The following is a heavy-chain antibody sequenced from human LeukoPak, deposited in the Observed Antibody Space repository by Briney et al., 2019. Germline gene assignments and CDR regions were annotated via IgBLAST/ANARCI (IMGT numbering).Heavy chain of an antibody. CDR2: IYYSGTT. D-gene: IGHD3-10*01. J-gene: IGHJ4*02. Sequence: SEALSLTCTVSGGSISSDYWSWIRQPPGKGLEWIGCIYYSGTTNYNPSLQSRVSISIDTSKKQFSLKLTSVTAADTAVYFCARHQLRGFLDDNWGQGTLVTVSS. V-gene: IGHV4-59*08. CDR1: GGSISSDY. CDR3: ARHQLRGFLDDN.